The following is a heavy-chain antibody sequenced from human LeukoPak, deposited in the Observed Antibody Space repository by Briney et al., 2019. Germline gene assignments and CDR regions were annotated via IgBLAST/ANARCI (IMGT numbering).Heavy chain of an antibody. CDR2: INHSGST. Sequence: SETLSLTCAVYGGSFSGYYWSWIRQPPGKGLEWIGEINHSGSTNYNPSLKSRVTISVDTSKNQFSLKLSSVTAADTAVYYCARRGQWLVVASINYWGQGTLVTVSS. V-gene: IGHV4-34*01. D-gene: IGHD6-19*01. CDR3: ARRGQWLVVASINY. J-gene: IGHJ4*02. CDR1: GGSFSGYY.